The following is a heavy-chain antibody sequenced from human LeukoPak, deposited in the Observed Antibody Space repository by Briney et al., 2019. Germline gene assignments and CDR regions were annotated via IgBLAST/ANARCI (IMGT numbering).Heavy chain of an antibody. CDR3: ARVDDSGYDNNAFDI. J-gene: IGHJ3*02. CDR2: IIPILGIA. D-gene: IGHD5-12*01. CDR1: GGTFSRYA. V-gene: IGHV1-69*04. Sequence: SVKVSCMACGGTFSRYAFFWVRQAPGQGREWVARIIPILGIANYAQNFQGRVTITADKSTSTAYMELTSLRSEDTAVYYCARVDDSGYDNNAFDIWGQGTMVTVSS.